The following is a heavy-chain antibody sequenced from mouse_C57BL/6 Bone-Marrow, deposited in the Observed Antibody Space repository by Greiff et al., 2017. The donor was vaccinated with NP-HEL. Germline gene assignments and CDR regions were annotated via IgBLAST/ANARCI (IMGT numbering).Heavy chain of an antibody. CDR3: AREGDLRQAMDY. CDR1: GYTFTSYG. J-gene: IGHJ4*01. Sequence: VKLQESGAELARPGASVKLSCKASGYTFTSYGISWVKQRTGQGLEWIGEIYPRSGNTYYNEKFKGKATLTADKSSSTAYMELRSLTSEDSAVYFCAREGDLRQAMDYWGQGTSVTVSS. D-gene: IGHD2-12*01. CDR2: IYPRSGNT. V-gene: IGHV1-81*01.